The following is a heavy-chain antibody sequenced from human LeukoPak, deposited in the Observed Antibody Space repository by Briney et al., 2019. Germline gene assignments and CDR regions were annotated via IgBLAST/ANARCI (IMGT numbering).Heavy chain of an antibody. V-gene: IGHV3-NL1*01. CDR2: ISGSGNGT. CDR3: AKRTMSAFDS. J-gene: IGHJ4*02. D-gene: IGHD5-24*01. CDR1: GFTFSTYV. Sequence: PGGSLRLSCAASGFTFSTYVMHWVRQAPGKGLEWLSGISGSGNGTYYADSVKGRFIVSRDNSKNMVYLQMNSLTVEDTATYYCAKRTMSAFDSWGQGTLLIVSS.